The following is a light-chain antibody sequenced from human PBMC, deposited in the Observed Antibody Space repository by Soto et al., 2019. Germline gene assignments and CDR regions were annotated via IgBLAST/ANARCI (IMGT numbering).Light chain of an antibody. CDR3: QQATRFPVS. V-gene: IGKV1-12*01. CDR2: GAS. Sequence: DIQMTQSPSSVSASVGDRVTITCRASQDISRWLAWYQQKPGKAHKLLIYGASNLQSGAPSRFSGSGSGTDFTLTISSLQPEDFATYYCQQATRFPVSFGGGTKIEIK. CDR1: QDISRW. J-gene: IGKJ4*01.